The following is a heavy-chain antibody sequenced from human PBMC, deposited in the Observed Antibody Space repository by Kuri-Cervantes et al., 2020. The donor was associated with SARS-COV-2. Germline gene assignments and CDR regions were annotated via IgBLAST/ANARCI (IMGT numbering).Heavy chain of an antibody. CDR3: ARAPQKRITIFGVVGSFDY. CDR1: GASISSSTYY. CDR2: IYESGDT. V-gene: IGHV4-39*01. J-gene: IGHJ4*02. D-gene: IGHD3-3*01. Sequence: SETLSLTCTVSGASISSSTYYWGWIRPSPGKGREWIGSIYESGDTYYSSSLKSRLSLSVDTSKNQFSLKLSSVTAADTAVYYCARAPQKRITIFGVVGSFDYWGQGTLVTVSS.